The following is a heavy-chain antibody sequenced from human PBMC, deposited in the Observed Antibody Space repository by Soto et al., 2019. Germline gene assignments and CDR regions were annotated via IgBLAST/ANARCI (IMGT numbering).Heavy chain of an antibody. CDR2: LDGRGANT. J-gene: IGHJ5*02. CDR1: GFTFSSYA. Sequence: EVQLLESGGGLVQPGGSLRLSSTASGFTFSSYAMTWVRQAPGKGLELVSTLDGRGANTYYADSVKGRFTIARDNSKNTLFLQMNSLRAEDTAVFFCAKVEWLVSVGNWFDPWGQGTLVTVSS. CDR3: AKVEWLVSVGNWFDP. V-gene: IGHV3-23*01. D-gene: IGHD6-19*01.